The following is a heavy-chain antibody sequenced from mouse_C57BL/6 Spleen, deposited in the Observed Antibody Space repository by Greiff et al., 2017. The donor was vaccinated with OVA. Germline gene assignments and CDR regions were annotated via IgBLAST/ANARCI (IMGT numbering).Heavy chain of an antibody. Sequence: QVQLQQSGAELVRPGTSVKVSCKASGYAFTNYLIEWVKQRPGQGLEWIGVINPGSGGPNYNEKFKGKATLSADKSSTTAYMELSSLTSEDSAVYFCARSGGLVDYWGQGTTLTVSS. CDR1: GYAFTNYL. CDR2: INPGSGGP. D-gene: IGHD3-3*01. J-gene: IGHJ2*01. V-gene: IGHV1-54*01. CDR3: ARSGGLVDY.